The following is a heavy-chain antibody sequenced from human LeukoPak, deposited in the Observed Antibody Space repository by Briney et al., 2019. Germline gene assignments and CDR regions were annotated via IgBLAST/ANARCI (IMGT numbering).Heavy chain of an antibody. Sequence: ASVKVSSKASGYTFTTNGISWGRQAPGQGREWMGWISAYNGNANYAQKRQGRVTMTTDTTTSTAYLKRRSLRSADTAVYYCARDPRLDYECMDVWGQGSTVTVSS. CDR1: GYTFTTNG. CDR3: ARDPRLDYECMDV. D-gene: IGHD4-17*01. V-gene: IGHV1-18*01. CDR2: ISAYNGNA. J-gene: IGHJ6*02.